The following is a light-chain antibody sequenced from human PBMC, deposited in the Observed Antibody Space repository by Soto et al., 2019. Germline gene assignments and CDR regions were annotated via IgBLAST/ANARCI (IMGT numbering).Light chain of an antibody. J-gene: IGKJ1*01. CDR2: GAS. V-gene: IGKV3-20*01. CDR1: QSISRY. CDR3: QQYGSSPPT. Sequence: IVLTQSPGTLSLSPGERTTLSCRASQSISRYLAWYQQKPGQGPRLLIYGASSRATGTPDRFTASGSGPDFTLTITRLEPEDSALYYCQQYGSSPPTFGQGTKVHI.